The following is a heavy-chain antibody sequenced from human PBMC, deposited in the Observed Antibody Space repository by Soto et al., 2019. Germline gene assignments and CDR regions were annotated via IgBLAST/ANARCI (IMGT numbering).Heavy chain of an antibody. CDR2: VYYSWIS. J-gene: IGHJ4*02. CDR1: GVSVTNGGYY. V-gene: IGHV4-39*01. Sequence: ESLSLACPVSGVSVTNGGYYWGWIRQSPGKGLEWSGSVYYSWISYSKTSVKSRVTISVDTSKNRFSLSLNSVTASDTAVYFCVSQRTTVPTQAYFDYRGTGALV. CDR3: VSQRTTVPTQAYFDY.